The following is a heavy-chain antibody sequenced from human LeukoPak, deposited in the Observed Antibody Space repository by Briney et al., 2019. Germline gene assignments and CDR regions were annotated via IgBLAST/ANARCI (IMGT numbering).Heavy chain of an antibody. D-gene: IGHD3-10*01. CDR1: GYTFTSYD. Sequence: ASVKVSCKASGYTFTSYDINWVRQATGQGLEWMGWVNPNSGHTGYAQKFQGRVTMTRNTSISTAYMELSSLRSEDTAVYYCARDEVRGVLRLYNWFDPWGQGTLVTVSS. J-gene: IGHJ5*02. V-gene: IGHV1-8*01. CDR3: ARDEVRGVLRLYNWFDP. CDR2: VNPNSGHT.